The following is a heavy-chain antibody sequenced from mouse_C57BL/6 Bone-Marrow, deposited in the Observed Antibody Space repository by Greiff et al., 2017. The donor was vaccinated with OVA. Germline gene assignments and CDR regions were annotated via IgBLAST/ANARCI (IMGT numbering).Heavy chain of an antibody. J-gene: IGHJ2*01. V-gene: IGHV1-64*01. CDR3: AGYDYDYFDY. CDR1: GYTFTSYW. CDR2: IHPNSGST. D-gene: IGHD2-4*01. Sequence: QVQLQQPGAELVKPGASVKLSCKASGYTFTSYWMHWVKQRPGQGLEWIGMIHPNSGSTNYNEKFKSQATLTVDKSSSTAYMQLSSLTSEDAAVYYCAGYDYDYFDYWGQGTTLTVSS.